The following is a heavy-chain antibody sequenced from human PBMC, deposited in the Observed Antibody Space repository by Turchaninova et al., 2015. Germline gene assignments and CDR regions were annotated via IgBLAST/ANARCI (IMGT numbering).Heavy chain of an antibody. V-gene: IGHV1-69*06. CDR1: GGNFNYYA. Sequence: GGNFNYYAISWVRQAPGQGLEWMGGIIPILGSANYVQNFQGRVMITADKSTSTAYMEVSSLRSEDTAVYYCPRDASDNHCSGTSRYYSIPAYWGQGTLVTVSS. CDR3: PRDASDNHCSGTSRYYSIPAY. J-gene: IGHJ4*02. D-gene: IGHD2-2*01. CDR2: IIPILGSA.